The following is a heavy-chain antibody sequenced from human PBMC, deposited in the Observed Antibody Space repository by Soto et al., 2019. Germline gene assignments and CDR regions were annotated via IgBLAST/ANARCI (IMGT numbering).Heavy chain of an antibody. D-gene: IGHD3-3*01. CDR3: ARLSYYEY. J-gene: IGHJ4*02. Sequence: EVQLVQSGAEVKKPGESLRISCKGSGYSFTSYWISWVRQMPGKGLEWLGRIDPSDSYTNYSPACQGQVTISAEKSISTACRQWSSLKAWDTAMHYCARLSYYEYWGQGTLVTVSS. V-gene: IGHV5-10-1*04. CDR2: IDPSDSYT. CDR1: GYSFTSYW.